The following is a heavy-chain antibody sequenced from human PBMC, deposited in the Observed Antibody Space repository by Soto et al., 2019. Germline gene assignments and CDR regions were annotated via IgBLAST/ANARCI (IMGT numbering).Heavy chain of an antibody. Sequence: EVQLVESGGGLVQSGGSLRLSCAASGFTFTSYWMFWVRQAPGKGLVWVSRISSDGRSTTYADSVKGRVTISRDNAKNTLYLHMMRMRAEATAVYYCARVSNWSGSYHAGDNWGQGTLVTVSS. CDR3: ARVSNWSGSYHAGDN. V-gene: IGHV3-74*01. D-gene: IGHD1-26*01. CDR2: ISSDGRST. J-gene: IGHJ4*02. CDR1: GFTFTSYW.